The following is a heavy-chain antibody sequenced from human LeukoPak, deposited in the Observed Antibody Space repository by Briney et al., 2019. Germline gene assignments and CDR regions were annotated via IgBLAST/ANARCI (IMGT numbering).Heavy chain of an antibody. Sequence: SETLSLTCTVSGGSISSYYWSRIRQPPGKGLEWIGYIYYSGSTNYNPSLKSRVTISVDTSKNQFSLKLSSVTAADTAVYYCARGRECCTNGVCYSFDYWGQGTLVTVSS. CDR3: ARGRECCTNGVCYSFDY. J-gene: IGHJ4*02. V-gene: IGHV4-59*01. CDR1: GGSISSYY. CDR2: IYYSGST. D-gene: IGHD2-8*01.